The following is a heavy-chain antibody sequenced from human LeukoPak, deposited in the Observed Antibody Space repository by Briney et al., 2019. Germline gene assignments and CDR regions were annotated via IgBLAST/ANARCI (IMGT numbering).Heavy chain of an antibody. CDR3: ARDGVTKSAFDI. CDR1: GGSISSGGYS. Sequence: PSETLSLTCAVSGGSISSGGYSWSWIRQPPGKGLEWIGYIYHSGSTYYNPSLKSRVTISVDRSKNQFSLKLSSVTAADTAVYYCARDGVTKSAFDIWGQGTMVTVSS. D-gene: IGHD2-8*01. J-gene: IGHJ3*02. V-gene: IGHV4-30-2*01. CDR2: IYHSGST.